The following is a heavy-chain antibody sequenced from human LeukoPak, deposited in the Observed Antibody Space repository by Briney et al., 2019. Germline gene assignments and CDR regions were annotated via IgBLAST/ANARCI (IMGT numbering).Heavy chain of an antibody. CDR2: TYHRSTWYD. Sequence: SQTLSLTCAISGDSFSSNNAAWNWRRQSPSRGVEWLGRTYHRSTWYDDYVVSVRSRLTITPDISKNQVSLQLNSVTPEDTAVYYCTREVAGTGGFDYWGQGITVTVSS. V-gene: IGHV6-1*01. J-gene: IGHJ4*02. CDR3: TREVAGTGGFDY. CDR1: GDSFSSNNAA. D-gene: IGHD6-13*01.